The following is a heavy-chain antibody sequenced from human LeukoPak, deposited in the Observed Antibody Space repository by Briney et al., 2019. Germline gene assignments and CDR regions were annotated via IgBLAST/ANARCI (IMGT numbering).Heavy chain of an antibody. V-gene: IGHV3-48*01. D-gene: IGHD2-15*01. CDR3: ARAGPEYCSGGSCYSGRGYYFDY. CDR2: ISSSSSTI. CDR1: GFTFSSYS. J-gene: IGHJ4*02. Sequence: GGSLRLSCAASGFTFSSYSMNWVRQAPGKGLEWVSYISSSSSTIYYADSVKGRFTISRDNAKNSLYLQMNSLRAEDTAVYYCARAGPEYCSGGSCYSGRGYYFDYRGQGTLVTVSS.